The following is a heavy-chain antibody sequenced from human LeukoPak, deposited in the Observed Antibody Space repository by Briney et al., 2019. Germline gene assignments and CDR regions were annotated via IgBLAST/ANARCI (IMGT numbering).Heavy chain of an antibody. Sequence: GASVTVSFKASGYTFTGYYMHWVRQAPGQGLEWMGWINPNSGGTNYAQKFQGRVTMTTDTSTGTAYMERRSLRSDDTAVYSCARTGGSSWSPLDYWGQGSLVTVSS. CDR1: GYTFTGYY. CDR3: ARTGGSSWSPLDY. D-gene: IGHD6-13*01. J-gene: IGHJ4*02. CDR2: INPNSGGT. V-gene: IGHV1-2*02.